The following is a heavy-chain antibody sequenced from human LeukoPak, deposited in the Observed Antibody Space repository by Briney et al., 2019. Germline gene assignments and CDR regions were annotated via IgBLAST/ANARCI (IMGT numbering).Heavy chain of an antibody. V-gene: IGHV4-31*03. J-gene: IGHJ4*02. D-gene: IGHD4-17*01. CDR2: IYYSGST. CDR1: GGSISSGGYY. CDR3: ARADLRWPNYFDY. Sequence: SETLSLTCTVSGGSISSGGYYWSWIRQHPGKGLEWIVYIYYSGSTYYNPSLKSRVTISVYTSKNQFSLKLSSVTAADTAVYYCARADLRWPNYFDYWGQGTLVTVSS.